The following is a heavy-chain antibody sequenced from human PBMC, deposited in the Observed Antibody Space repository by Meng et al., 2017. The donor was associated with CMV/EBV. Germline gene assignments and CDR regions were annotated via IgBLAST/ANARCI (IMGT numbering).Heavy chain of an antibody. CDR1: GYTFTSYG. J-gene: IGHJ6*02. CDR2: ISAYNGNT. D-gene: IGHD2-15*01. V-gene: IGHV1-18*01. CDR3: ARQCEWGGGSCYGYYYYGMDV. Sequence: ASVKVSCKASGYTFTSYGISWVRQAPGQGLEWMGWISAYNGNTNYAQKLQGRVTMTADTSTSTAYMELRGLGSDDTAVYYCARQCEWGGGSCYGYYYYGMDVWGQGTTVTVSS.